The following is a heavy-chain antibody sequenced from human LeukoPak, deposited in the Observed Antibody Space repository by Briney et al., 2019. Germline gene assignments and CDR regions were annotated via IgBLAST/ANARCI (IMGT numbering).Heavy chain of an antibody. J-gene: IGHJ5*02. CDR3: ARDFVGVTGGFDP. CDR1: GGSISSGGYY. Sequence: SETLSLTWTVSGGSISSGGYYWSWIRQHPGKGLEWIGYIYYSGSTYYNPSLKSRVTISVDTSKNQFSLKLSSVTAADTAVYYCARDFVGVTGGFDPWGQGTLVTVSS. CDR2: IYYSGST. V-gene: IGHV4-31*02. D-gene: IGHD4-11*01.